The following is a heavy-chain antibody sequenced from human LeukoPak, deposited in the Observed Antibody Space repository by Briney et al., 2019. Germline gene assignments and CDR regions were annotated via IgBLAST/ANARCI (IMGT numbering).Heavy chain of an antibody. D-gene: IGHD5-12*01. Sequence: SETLSLTCTVSGDSMSDYFWTWIRQPPGKGLEWIGYAADSGSTNYNPSLKSRVTISVDTSKNQFSLKLSSVTAADTAVYYCARVDSGYDLISYYYYYMDVWGKGTTVTISS. J-gene: IGHJ6*03. CDR2: AADSGST. CDR3: ARVDSGYDLISYYYYYMDV. V-gene: IGHV4-59*01. CDR1: GDSMSDYF.